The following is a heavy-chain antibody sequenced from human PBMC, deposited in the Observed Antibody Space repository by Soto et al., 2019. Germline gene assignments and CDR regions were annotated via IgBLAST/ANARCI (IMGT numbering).Heavy chain of an antibody. V-gene: IGHV4-59*01. CDR2: IYYSGST. CDR1: GGSISSYY. Sequence: SETLSLTCTVSGGSISSYYWSWIRQPPGKGLEWIGYIYYSGSTNYDPSLKSRVTISVDTSKNQFSLKLSSVTAADTAVYYCAGGSRELLSRYYFDYLGQGTLVTFS. D-gene: IGHD1-26*01. CDR3: AGGSRELLSRYYFDY. J-gene: IGHJ4*02.